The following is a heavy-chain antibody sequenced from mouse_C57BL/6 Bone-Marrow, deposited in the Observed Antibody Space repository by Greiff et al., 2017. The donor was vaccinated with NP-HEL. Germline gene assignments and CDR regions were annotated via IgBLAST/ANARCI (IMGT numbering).Heavy chain of an antibody. V-gene: IGHV5-6*01. Sequence: EVQVVESGGDLVKPGGSLKLSCAASGFTFSSYGMSWVRQTPDKRLEWVATISSGGSYTYYLDSVKGRFTISRDNAKNTLYLQMSSLKSEDTAMYYCARHLWPFAYWGQGTLVTVSA. J-gene: IGHJ3*01. CDR2: ISSGGSYT. CDR1: GFTFSSYG. CDR3: ARHLWPFAY.